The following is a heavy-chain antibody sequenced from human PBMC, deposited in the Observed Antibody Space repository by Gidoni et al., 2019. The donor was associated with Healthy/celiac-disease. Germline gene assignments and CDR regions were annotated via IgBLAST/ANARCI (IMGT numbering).Heavy chain of an antibody. J-gene: IGHJ6*03. V-gene: IGHV4-59*01. CDR3: ARAVAGTYYYYYMDV. Sequence: QVQLQESGPGLWKPSETLSLTSSVPGRSLSSYYWSWIRQPPGKGLEWIGYIYYSGSTNYNPSLKSRVTISVDTSKNQFSLKLSSVTAADTAVYYCARAVAGTYYYYYMDVWGKGTTVTVSS. CDR1: GRSLSSYY. CDR2: IYYSGST. D-gene: IGHD6-19*01.